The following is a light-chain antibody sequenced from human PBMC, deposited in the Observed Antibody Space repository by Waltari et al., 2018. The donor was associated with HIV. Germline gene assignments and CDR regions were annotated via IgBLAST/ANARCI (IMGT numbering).Light chain of an antibody. CDR3: ETWDSDIRV. CDR2: VEGSGSF. CDR1: SGHSSYI. Sequence: QPVLTQSSSASASLESSVKLTCTLSSGHSSYIIAWHQQQPGKATRYLMKVEGSGSFNKGSGVPDRFSGSSSGAYRYLTISNLQSEDEADYYCETWDSDIRVFGGGTKLTVL. V-gene: IGLV4-60*03. J-gene: IGLJ2*01.